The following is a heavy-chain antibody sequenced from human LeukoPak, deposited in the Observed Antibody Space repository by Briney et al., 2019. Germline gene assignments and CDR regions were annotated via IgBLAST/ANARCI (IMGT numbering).Heavy chain of an antibody. V-gene: IGHV1-69*13. CDR2: IIPIFGTA. Sequence: ASVKVSCKASGGTSSSYAISWVRQAPGQGLEWMGGIIPIFGTANYAQKFQGRVTITADESTSTAYVELSSLRSEDTAVYFCASAPRYSSSWPNNWFDPWGQGTLVTVSS. CDR3: ASAPRYSSSWPNNWFDP. CDR1: GGTSSSYA. D-gene: IGHD6-13*01. J-gene: IGHJ5*02.